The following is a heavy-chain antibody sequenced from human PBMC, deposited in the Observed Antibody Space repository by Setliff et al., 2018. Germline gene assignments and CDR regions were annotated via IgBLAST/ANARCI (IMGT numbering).Heavy chain of an antibody. CDR2: IYHSGST. CDR1: GYSISSGYY. V-gene: IGHV4-38-2*02. D-gene: IGHD6-13*01. Sequence: SETLSLTCAVSGYSISSGYYWGWIRQPPGKGLEWIGSIYHSGSTYCNPSLKSRVTISVDTSKNQFSLKLSSVTAADTAVYYCARDNWAAAGIFDYWGQGTLVTVSS. J-gene: IGHJ4*02. CDR3: ARDNWAAAGIFDY.